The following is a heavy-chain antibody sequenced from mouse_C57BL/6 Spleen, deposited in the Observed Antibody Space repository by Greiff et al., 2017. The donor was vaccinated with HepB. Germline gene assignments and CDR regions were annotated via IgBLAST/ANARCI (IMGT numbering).Heavy chain of an antibody. CDR3: ARSGLVYAMDY. Sequence: VQVVESGPELVKPGASVKISCKASGYAFSSSWMNWVKQRPGKGLEWIGRIYPGDGDTNYNGKFKGKATLTADKSSSTAYMQLSSLTSEDSAVYFCARSGLVYAMDYWGQGTSVTVSS. J-gene: IGHJ4*01. D-gene: IGHD3-2*02. V-gene: IGHV1-82*01. CDR1: GYAFSSSW. CDR2: IYPGDGDT.